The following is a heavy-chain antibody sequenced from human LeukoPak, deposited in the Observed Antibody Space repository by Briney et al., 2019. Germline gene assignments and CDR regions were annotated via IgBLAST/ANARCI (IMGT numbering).Heavy chain of an antibody. Sequence: GGSLRLSCATSGFTFNNNAMSWVRQAPGKGLEWVSAINGGGDATEYADSVKGHFTISRDNSKNTLYLQMNSLRPDDTAVYYCARCTASCYANAFDVWGQGTLLTVSS. V-gene: IGHV3-23*01. CDR3: ARCTASCYANAFDV. CDR1: GFTFNNNA. J-gene: IGHJ3*01. CDR2: INGGGDAT. D-gene: IGHD2-2*01.